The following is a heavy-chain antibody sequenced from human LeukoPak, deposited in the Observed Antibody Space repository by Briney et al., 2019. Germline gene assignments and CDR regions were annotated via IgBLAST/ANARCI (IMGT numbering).Heavy chain of an antibody. J-gene: IGHJ4*02. V-gene: IGHV3-53*01. CDR1: GFTVSRNY. Sequence: PGRSLRLSCAVSGFTVSRNYMSCVPQAPGKGLEGVSVIYGDASTYYADSVKGRFTISRDNSKNTLYLQMNSLRAEETAVYYCARSGGPESDYWGQGTLVTVSS. CDR3: ARSGGPESDY. D-gene: IGHD2-15*01. CDR2: IYGDAST.